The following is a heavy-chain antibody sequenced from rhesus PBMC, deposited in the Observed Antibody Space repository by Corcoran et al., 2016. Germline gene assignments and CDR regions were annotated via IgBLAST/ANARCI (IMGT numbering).Heavy chain of an antibody. CDR2: ITYSGST. J-gene: IGHJ6*01. CDR3: ARRDPLRYGLDS. CDR1: GGPISSGYYY. D-gene: IGHD3S6*01. Sequence: QVQLQESGPGLVKPSETLPLTCAVSGGPISSGYYYWSWIRQPPGKGLGVMGYITYSGSTSYNPSLKSRVTISRDTSKNQFSLKLSSVTAADTAVYYCARRDPLRYGLDSWGQGVVVTVSS. V-gene: IGHV4-122*02.